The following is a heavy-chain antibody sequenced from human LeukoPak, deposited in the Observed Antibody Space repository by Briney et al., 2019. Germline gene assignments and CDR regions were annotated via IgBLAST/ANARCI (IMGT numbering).Heavy chain of an antibody. Sequence: ASVKVSCKASGYTLTGYYMHWVRQAPGQGLEWMGRINPNSGGTNYAQKFQGRVTMTRDTSISTAYMELSRLRSDDTAVYYCARGRSEREYYFDYWGQGTLVTVSS. CDR1: GYTLTGYY. CDR2: INPNSGGT. D-gene: IGHD3-10*01. V-gene: IGHV1-2*06. CDR3: ARGRSEREYYFDY. J-gene: IGHJ4*02.